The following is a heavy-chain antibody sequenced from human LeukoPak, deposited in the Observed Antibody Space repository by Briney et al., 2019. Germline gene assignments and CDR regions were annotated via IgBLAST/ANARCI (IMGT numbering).Heavy chain of an antibody. J-gene: IGHJ6*03. CDR1: GASISSYY. D-gene: IGHD1/OR15-1a*01. CDR2: IYHSGST. Sequence: PSETLSLTCTVSGASISSYYWSWIRQPPGKGLEWIGYIYHSGSTKYSPALKSRVIISEDASKNQFSLKLSSVTTADTAVYFCARALNNHYHHYIDVWGKGTTVTVSS. V-gene: IGHV4-59*01. CDR3: ARALNNHYHHYIDV.